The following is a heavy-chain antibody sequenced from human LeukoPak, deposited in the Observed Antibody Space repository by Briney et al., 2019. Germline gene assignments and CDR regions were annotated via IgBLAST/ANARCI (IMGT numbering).Heavy chain of an antibody. D-gene: IGHD4-17*01. J-gene: IGHJ3*02. CDR1: GFTFSSYA. CDR2: ITGSGYT. CDR3: LSDPNGDYVGAFDM. V-gene: IGHV3-23*01. Sequence: GGSLRLSCVDSGFTFSSYAVTWVRQAPGKGLEWVSSITGSGYTYYADSVKGRFTVSRDNSKNTLFLQMNDLRAEDTGLYYCLSDPNGDYVGAFDMWGPGTMVTVAS.